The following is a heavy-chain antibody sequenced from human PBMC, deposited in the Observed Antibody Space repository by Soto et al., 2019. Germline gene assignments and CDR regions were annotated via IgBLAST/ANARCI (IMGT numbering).Heavy chain of an antibody. CDR3: ARQPEITIFGVVPSDGMDV. J-gene: IGHJ6*02. V-gene: IGHV4-39*01. Sequence: SETLSRTCTVSGGSISSRGYYWGWSRQPAGKGLEWIGSIYYSGSTYYNPSLKSRVTISVDTSKNQFSLKLSSVTAADTAVYYCARQPEITIFGVVPSDGMDVWGQGTTVTVSS. CDR1: GGSISSRGYY. D-gene: IGHD3-3*01. CDR2: IYYSGST.